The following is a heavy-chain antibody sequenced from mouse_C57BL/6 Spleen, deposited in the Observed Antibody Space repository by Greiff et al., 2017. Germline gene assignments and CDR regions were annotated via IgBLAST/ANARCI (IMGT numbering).Heavy chain of an antibody. CDR2: ISSGGSYT. CDR1: GFTFSSYG. V-gene: IGHV5-6*01. CDR3: ARHRGYDENYFDY. D-gene: IGHD2-2*01. J-gene: IGHJ2*01. Sequence: EVKLVESGGDLVKPGGSLKLSCAASGFTFSSYGMSWVRQTPDKRLEWVATISSGGSYTYYPDSLKGRFTISRDNAKNTLYLQLSSLKSEDTAMYYCARHRGYDENYFDYWGQGTTLTVSS.